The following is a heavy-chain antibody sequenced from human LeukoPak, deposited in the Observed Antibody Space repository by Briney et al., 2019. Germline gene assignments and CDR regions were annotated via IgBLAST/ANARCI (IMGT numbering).Heavy chain of an antibody. CDR1: GGTFSSYA. CDR2: IIPIFGTA. J-gene: IGHJ5*02. V-gene: IGHV1-69*05. D-gene: IGHD2-21*02. Sequence: SVKVSCKASGGTFSSYAISWVRQAPGQGLEWMGGIIPIFGTANYAQKFQGRVTITTHESTSTAYMELSSLRSEDTGVYYCGRGAVVVTASSWFDPWGQGTLVTVSS. CDR3: GRGAVVVTASSWFDP.